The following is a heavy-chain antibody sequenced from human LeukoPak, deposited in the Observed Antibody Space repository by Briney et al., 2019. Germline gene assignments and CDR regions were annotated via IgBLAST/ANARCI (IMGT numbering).Heavy chain of an antibody. CDR2: ITSSSSYI. CDR3: EKDQDCSSTSCYNAFDI. CDR1: GLTFSSYT. Sequence: GGSLRLSCAASGLTFSSYTMNWVRQAPGKGLEWVSSITSSSSYIYYADSVKGRFTISRDNAKNSLYLQMNSLRAEDTAVYYCEKDQDCSSTSCYNAFDIWGQGTMVTVSS. D-gene: IGHD2-2*02. V-gene: IGHV3-21*01. J-gene: IGHJ3*02.